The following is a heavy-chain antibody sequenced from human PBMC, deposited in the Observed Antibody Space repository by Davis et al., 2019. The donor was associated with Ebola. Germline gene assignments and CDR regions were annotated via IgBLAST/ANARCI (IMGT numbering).Heavy chain of an antibody. Sequence: PGGSLRLSCAASGFTFSSYGMHWVRQAPGKGLEWVAVISYDGSNKYYADSVKGRFTISRDNSKNTLYLQMNSLRAEDTAVYYCAKHRSTGTTRNGAFDIWGQGTMVTVSS. D-gene: IGHD1-7*01. CDR3: AKHRSTGTTRNGAFDI. V-gene: IGHV3-30*18. CDR2: ISYDGSNK. J-gene: IGHJ3*02. CDR1: GFTFSSYG.